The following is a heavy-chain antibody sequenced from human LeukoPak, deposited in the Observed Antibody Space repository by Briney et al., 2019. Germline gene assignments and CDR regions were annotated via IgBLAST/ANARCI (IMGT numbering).Heavy chain of an antibody. CDR1: GFTFSNYG. CDR3: AKDDYSRGLNFDY. D-gene: IGHD6-19*01. J-gene: IGHJ4*02. Sequence: GGSLRLSCVASGFTFSNYGMHWVRQAPGKGLEWVALISYDGSNKYHADSMKGRFTISRDNSKNTLYVEMNSLRAEDTAVYYCAKDDYSRGLNFDYGGQGTLVTVSS. CDR2: ISYDGSNK. V-gene: IGHV3-30*18.